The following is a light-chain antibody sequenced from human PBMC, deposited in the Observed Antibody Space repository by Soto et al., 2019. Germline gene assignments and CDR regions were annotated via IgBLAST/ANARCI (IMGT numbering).Light chain of an antibody. CDR2: DVN. CDR3: SSYTSSSTLLV. J-gene: IGLJ1*01. CDR1: SSDFGGYNS. V-gene: IGLV2-14*01. Sequence: QSALTQPASVSGSPGQSITISCTGTSSDFGGYNSVSWYQQHPGKAPKLMIFDVNNRPSGVSNRFSGSKSDNTASLTISGLQADDEADYYCSSYTSSSTLLVFGTGTKLIVL.